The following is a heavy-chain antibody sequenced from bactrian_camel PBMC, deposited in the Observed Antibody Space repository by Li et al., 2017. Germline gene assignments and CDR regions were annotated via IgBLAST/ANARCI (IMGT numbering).Heavy chain of an antibody. D-gene: IGHD3*01. V-gene: IGHV3S40*01. CDR3: AVDIFPPFGCRQQSEMYDH. Sequence: VQLVESGGGSVQAGGSLRLSCAGSGYTYSRYCMGWFRQAPGKEREWVASIDNLAASTYTDAVKGRFTISLDNAKTTAYLQMNSLKPEDTAVYYCAVDIFPPFGCRQQSEMYDHWGQGTQVTV. CDR2: IDNLAAST. J-gene: IGHJ4*01. CDR1: GYTYSRYC.